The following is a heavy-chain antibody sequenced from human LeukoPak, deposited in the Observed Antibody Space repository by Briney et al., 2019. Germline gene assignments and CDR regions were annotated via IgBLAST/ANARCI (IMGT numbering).Heavy chain of an antibody. V-gene: IGHV3-7*05. J-gene: IGHJ4*02. CDR2: IKQDGSWA. CDR3: TTAAPTHEFDY. D-gene: IGHD1-1*01. Sequence: PGGSLRFSCVASGFIFSDYWMTWVRHAPGKGLEWVADIKQDGSWANYVDSVKGRFTISRDNAKDSLYLQMYSLRGEDTAVYYCTTAAPTHEFDYWGQGTLVTVSS. CDR1: GFIFSDYW.